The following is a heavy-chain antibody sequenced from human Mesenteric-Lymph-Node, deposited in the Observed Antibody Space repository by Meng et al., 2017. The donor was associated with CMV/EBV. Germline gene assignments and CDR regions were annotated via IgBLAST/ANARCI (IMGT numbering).Heavy chain of an antibody. V-gene: IGHV3-53*01. Sequence: GGSLRLSCAFSGLTVNTHYMNWVRQLPGKGLEWVSVMYGGGTIHYADSVKGRFTISRDNAKNSLYLQMNSLRAEDTAVYYCARDLTIFGGRYAFDIWGQGTMVTVSS. CDR2: MYGGGTI. J-gene: IGHJ3*02. D-gene: IGHD3-3*01. CDR1: GLTVNTHY. CDR3: ARDLTIFGGRYAFDI.